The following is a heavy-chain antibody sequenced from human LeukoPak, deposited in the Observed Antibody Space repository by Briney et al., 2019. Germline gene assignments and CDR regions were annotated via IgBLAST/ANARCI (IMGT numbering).Heavy chain of an antibody. CDR2: ISGSGGST. J-gene: IGHJ2*01. V-gene: IGHV3-23*01. CDR1: GFTFRDYA. D-gene: IGHD3-22*01. Sequence: GGSLRLSCAASGFTFRDYAVVWVRQAPGKGLEWVSAISGSGGSTYYADSVKGRFTISRDNSKNTLYLQMNSLRAEDTAVYYCAKEPDYYYDSSAWYFDLWGRGTLVTVSS. CDR3: AKEPDYYYDSSAWYFDL.